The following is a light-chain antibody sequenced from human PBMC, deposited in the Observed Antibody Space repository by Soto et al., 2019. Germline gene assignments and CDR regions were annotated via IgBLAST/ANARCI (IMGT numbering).Light chain of an antibody. CDR1: QTISSW. CDR3: QHYNSYSEA. J-gene: IGKJ1*01. CDR2: KAS. V-gene: IGKV1-5*03. Sequence: DIQMTQSPSTLSGSVGDRVTITCRASQTISSWLAWDQQKPGKAPKLLIYKASTLKSGVPSRFSGSGSGTEFTLTISSLQPDDFSPYYCQHYNSYSEAFGKGTKVELK.